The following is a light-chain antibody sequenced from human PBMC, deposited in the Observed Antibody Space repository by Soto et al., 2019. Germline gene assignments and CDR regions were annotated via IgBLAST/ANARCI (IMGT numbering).Light chain of an antibody. V-gene: IGKV2-28*01. CDR3: MQALQTPIT. CDR1: QSLLYSNGYNY. J-gene: IGKJ5*01. Sequence: DIVMTQSPLSLPVTPGEPASISCRSSQSLLYSNGYNYLDWYLQKPGQSPQLLIYLGSNRASGVPDRFSGSGSGTDFTLKLSRVEAEDVGVYYCMQALQTPITVGQGTRLEIK. CDR2: LGS.